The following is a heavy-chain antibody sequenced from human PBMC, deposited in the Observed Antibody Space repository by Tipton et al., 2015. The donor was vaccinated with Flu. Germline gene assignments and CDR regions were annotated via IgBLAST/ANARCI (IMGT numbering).Heavy chain of an antibody. D-gene: IGHD3-22*01. Sequence: LRLSCTVSGGSISSGSYYWSWIRQPAGKGLEWIGRIYTSGSTNYNPSLKSRVTISVDTSKNQFSLKLSSVTAADTAVYYCASGSGYWYIGYWGQGTLVTVSS. CDR2: IYTSGST. CDR3: ASGSGYWYIGY. CDR1: GGSISSGSYY. J-gene: IGHJ4*02. V-gene: IGHV4-61*02.